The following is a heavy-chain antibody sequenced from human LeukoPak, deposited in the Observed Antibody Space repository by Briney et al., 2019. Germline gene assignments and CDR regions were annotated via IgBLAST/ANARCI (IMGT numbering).Heavy chain of an antibody. CDR3: ARHDCDSSRCSVNWFDP. CDR1: GGSISKDDYF. CDR2: IYNSGSA. Sequence: SQTLSLTCTVSGGSISKDDYFWSWIRQHPGKGLEWIGYIYNSGSAYYNPSLKSRGTISVDTSKNQLSLKLSSVTAADTAVYYCARHDCDSSRCSVNWFDPWGQGTLVTVSS. J-gene: IGHJ5*02. D-gene: IGHD2/OR15-2a*01. V-gene: IGHV4-31*03.